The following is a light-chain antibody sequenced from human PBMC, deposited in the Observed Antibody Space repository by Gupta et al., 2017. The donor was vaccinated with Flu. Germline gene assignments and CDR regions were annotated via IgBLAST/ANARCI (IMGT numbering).Light chain of an antibody. CDR2: DAS. J-gene: IGKJ2*01. CDR1: QSVDIY. CDR3: QHRSGLPMYT. V-gene: IGKV3-11*01. Sequence: EIVLTQSPATLSLSPGDRATLSCRASQSVDIYLAWYQQKPGQPPRLLMFDASKRAAGIPDRFSGSGSGTDFTLTITTREPEDFAVYYCQHRSGLPMYTFGQGTKLE.